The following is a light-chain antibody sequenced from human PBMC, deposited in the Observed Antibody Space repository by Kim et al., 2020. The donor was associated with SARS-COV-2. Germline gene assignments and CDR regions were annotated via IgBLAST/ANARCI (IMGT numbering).Light chain of an antibody. CDR1: QCVSSSY. Sequence: SPGESATRSCRAGQCVSSSYLARYPQKPGQDPRLVIYGASRRATGIPDRFCGSGSGTDFPLTISRLEPEDFAVHYRPQYGSTPGAFGQVTKVDIK. CDR2: GAS. J-gene: IGKJ1*01. CDR3: PQYGSTPGA. V-gene: IGKV3-20*01.